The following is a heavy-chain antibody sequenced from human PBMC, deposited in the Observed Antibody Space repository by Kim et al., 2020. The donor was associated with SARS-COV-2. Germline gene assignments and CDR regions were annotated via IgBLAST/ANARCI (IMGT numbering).Heavy chain of an antibody. Sequence: GGSLRLSCAASGFSVDNSYLNWVRQAPGKGLEWVSFIYNDGTKEYADSVKGRFTISRDKSNNMLYLQMNSLRPEDTAVYSCARGLLYHFALDVWGQGTTVIVSS. CDR2: IYNDGTK. CDR3: ARGLLYHFALDV. V-gene: IGHV3-53*01. CDR1: GFSVDNSY. J-gene: IGHJ6*02.